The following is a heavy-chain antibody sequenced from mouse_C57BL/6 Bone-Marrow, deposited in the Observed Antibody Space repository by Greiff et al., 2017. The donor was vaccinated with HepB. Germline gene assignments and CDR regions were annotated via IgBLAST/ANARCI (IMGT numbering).Heavy chain of an antibody. V-gene: IGHV5-12*01. J-gene: IGHJ4*01. CDR1: GFTFSDYY. CDR2: ISNGGGST. D-gene: IGHD1-1*01. Sequence: EVQLVESGGGLVQPGGSLKLSCAASGFTFSDYYMYWVRQTPEKRLEWVAFISNGGGSTYYPDTVKGRFTISRDNAKNTLYLQMSRLKSEDTAMYYCARRDYGYYAMDYWGQGTSVTVSS. CDR3: ARRDYGYYAMDY.